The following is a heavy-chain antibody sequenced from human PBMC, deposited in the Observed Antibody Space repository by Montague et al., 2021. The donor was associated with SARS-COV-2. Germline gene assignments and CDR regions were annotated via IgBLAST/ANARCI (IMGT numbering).Heavy chain of an antibody. V-gene: IGHV4-4*07. Sequence: SETLSPTRTVSGGSISSYYWSWIRQPAGKGLEWIGRIYTSGSTNYNPSLKSRVTMSVDTSKSQFSLKLSSVTAADTAVYYCARDGSAVAGLPRSYGLDVWGQGTTVTVSS. CDR2: IYTSGST. J-gene: IGHJ6*02. CDR3: ARDGSAVAGLPRSYGLDV. D-gene: IGHD6-19*01. CDR1: GGSISSYY.